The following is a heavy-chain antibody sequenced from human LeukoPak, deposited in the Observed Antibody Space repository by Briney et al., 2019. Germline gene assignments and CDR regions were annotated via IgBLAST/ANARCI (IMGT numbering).Heavy chain of an antibody. D-gene: IGHD3-22*01. CDR3: AKDIYDSSGFDAFDI. J-gene: IGHJ3*02. CDR2: ISYDGSNK. V-gene: IGHV3-30*18. CDR1: GFTFSSYG. Sequence: GGSLRLSCAASGFTFSSYGMHWVRQAPGKGLEWVAVISYDGSNKYYADSVKGRFTISRDNSKNTLYLQMNSLRAEDTAVYYCAKDIYDSSGFDAFDIWGQGTMVTVSS.